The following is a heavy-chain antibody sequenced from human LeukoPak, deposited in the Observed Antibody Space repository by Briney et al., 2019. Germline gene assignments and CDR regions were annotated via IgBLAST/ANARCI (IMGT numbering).Heavy chain of an antibody. D-gene: IGHD5-18*01. J-gene: IGHJ4*02. CDR1: GYTFTSYG. CDR3: ARDHAMTGYSYGRYFDY. CDR2: ISAYNGNT. Sequence: ASVKVSCKASGYTFTSYGISWVRQAPGQGLEWMGWISAYNGNTNYAQKLQGRVTMTTDTSTSTAYMELRSLRSDDTAVYYCARDHAMTGYSYGRYFDYWGQGTLLTVSS. V-gene: IGHV1-18*01.